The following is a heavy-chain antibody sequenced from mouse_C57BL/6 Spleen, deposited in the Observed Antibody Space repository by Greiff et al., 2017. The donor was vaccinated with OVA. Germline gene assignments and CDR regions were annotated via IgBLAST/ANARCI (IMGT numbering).Heavy chain of an antibody. J-gene: IGHJ2*01. CDR2: INPNNGGT. Sequence: VQLQQSGPELVKPGASVKIPCKASGYTFTDYNMDWVKQSHGKSLEWIGDINPNNGGTIYNQKFKGKATLTVDKSSSTAYMELRSLPSEDTAVYYCARSGSYYGSFYFDYWGQGTTLTVSS. D-gene: IGHD1-1*01. CDR1: GYTFTDYN. V-gene: IGHV1-18*01. CDR3: ARSGSYYGSFYFDY.